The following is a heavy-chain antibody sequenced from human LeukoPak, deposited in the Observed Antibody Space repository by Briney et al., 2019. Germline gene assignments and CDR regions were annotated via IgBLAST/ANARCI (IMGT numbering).Heavy chain of an antibody. Sequence: SVKVSCKASGSTFSSYAISWVRQAPGQGLEWMGRIIPIFGTANYAQKFQGRVTITTDESTSTAYMELSSLRSEDTAVYYCARESRIVGVPDYWGQGTLVTVSS. CDR3: ARESRIVGVPDY. CDR2: IIPIFGTA. J-gene: IGHJ4*02. D-gene: IGHD1-26*01. V-gene: IGHV1-69*05. CDR1: GSTFSSYA.